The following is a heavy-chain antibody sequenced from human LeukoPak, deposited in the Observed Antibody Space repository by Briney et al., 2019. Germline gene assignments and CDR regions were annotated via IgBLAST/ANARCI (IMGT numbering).Heavy chain of an antibody. D-gene: IGHD2-2*01. CDR1: GGSIGSYY. Sequence: SETLSLTCTVSGGSIGSYYWSWIRQPPGKGLEWIGYIYYSGSTNYNPSLKSRVTISVDTSKNQFSLKLSSVTAADTAVYYCARIVVVPAARDFGLDYWGQGTLVTVSS. CDR3: ARIVVVPAARDFGLDY. CDR2: IYYSGST. V-gene: IGHV4-59*01. J-gene: IGHJ4*02.